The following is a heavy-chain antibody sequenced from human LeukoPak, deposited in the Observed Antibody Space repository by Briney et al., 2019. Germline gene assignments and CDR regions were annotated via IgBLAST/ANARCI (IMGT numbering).Heavy chain of an antibody. V-gene: IGHV3-30-3*01. CDR1: GFTFSSYA. Sequence: GGSLRLSCAASGFTFSSYAMHGVRQAPGKGLEWVAVISYDGSNKYYADSVKGRFTISRDNSKNTLYLQMNSLRAEDTAVYYCARDLGPHIAVAGPLDYWGQGTLVTVSS. CDR3: ARDLGPHIAVAGPLDY. CDR2: ISYDGSNK. D-gene: IGHD6-19*01. J-gene: IGHJ4*02.